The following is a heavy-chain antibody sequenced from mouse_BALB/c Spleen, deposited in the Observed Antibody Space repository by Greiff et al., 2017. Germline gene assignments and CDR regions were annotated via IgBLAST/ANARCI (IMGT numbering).Heavy chain of an antibody. CDR2: IDPANGNT. J-gene: IGHJ3*01. CDR3: VNLAWIAY. V-gene: IGHV14-3*02. Sequence: VQLKESGAELVKPGASVKLSCTASGFNIKDTYMHWVKQRPEQGLEWIGRIDPANGNTKYDPKFQGKATITADTSSNTAYLQLSSLTSEDTAVYYCVNLAWIAYWGQGTLVTVSA. CDR1: GFNIKDTY.